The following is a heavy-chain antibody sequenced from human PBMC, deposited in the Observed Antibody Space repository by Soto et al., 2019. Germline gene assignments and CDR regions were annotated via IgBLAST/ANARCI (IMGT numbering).Heavy chain of an antibody. CDR3: ARVKYSPPSYYYYGMDA. V-gene: IGHV1-18*01. D-gene: IGHD5-18*01. Sequence: QVQLVQSGAEVKKPGASVKVSCTASGYTFTSYGISWVRQAPGQGLEWMGWISAYNGNTNYAQKLQGRVTMTTDTSTSTAYMELRSLRSDDTAVYYCARVKYSPPSYYYYGMDAWGQGTTVTVSS. CDR1: GYTFTSYG. CDR2: ISAYNGNT. J-gene: IGHJ6*02.